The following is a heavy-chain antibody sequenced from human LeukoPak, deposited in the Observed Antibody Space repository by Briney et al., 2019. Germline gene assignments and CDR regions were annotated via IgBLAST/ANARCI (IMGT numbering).Heavy chain of an antibody. Sequence: GESLKISCKGSGYSFTSYWIGWVRQMPGKGLEWMGIIYPGDSDTRYSPSFQGQVTISANKSISTAYLQWSSLKASDTAMYYCARLKPNPRSSGWYSSQVYFDYWGQGTLVTVSS. CDR2: IYPGDSDT. CDR3: ARLKPNPRSSGWYSSQVYFDY. D-gene: IGHD6-19*01. CDR1: GYSFTSYW. V-gene: IGHV5-51*01. J-gene: IGHJ4*02.